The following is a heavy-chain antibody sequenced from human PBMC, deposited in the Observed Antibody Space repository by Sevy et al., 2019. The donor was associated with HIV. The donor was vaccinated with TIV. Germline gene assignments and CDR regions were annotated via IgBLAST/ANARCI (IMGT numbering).Heavy chain of an antibody. J-gene: IGHJ6*02. Sequence: GGCLRLSCAASGFTFSSYDMHWVRQATGKGLEWISAIGTAGDTYYPGSVKGRFTISRENAKNSLYLQMNSLIAGDTAVYYCARASTRFGEVKAGYYYYGMDVWDQGTTVTVSS. V-gene: IGHV3-13*01. CDR2: IGTAGDT. CDR3: ARASTRFGEVKAGYYYYGMDV. CDR1: GFTFSSYD. D-gene: IGHD3-10*01.